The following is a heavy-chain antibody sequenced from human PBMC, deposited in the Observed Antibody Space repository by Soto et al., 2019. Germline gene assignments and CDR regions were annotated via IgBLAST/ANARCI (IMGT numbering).Heavy chain of an antibody. D-gene: IGHD4-17*01. CDR2: ISSSSSYI. J-gene: IGHJ4*02. Sequence: EVQLVESGGGLVKPGGSLRLSCAASGFTFSSYSMNWVRQAPGKGLEWVSSISSSSSYIYYADSVKGRFTISRDNAKNSLYLQMNSLRAEDTAVYYCARDQEYGDSLGETVDYWGLGTLVTVSS. V-gene: IGHV3-21*01. CDR1: GFTFSSYS. CDR3: ARDQEYGDSLGETVDY.